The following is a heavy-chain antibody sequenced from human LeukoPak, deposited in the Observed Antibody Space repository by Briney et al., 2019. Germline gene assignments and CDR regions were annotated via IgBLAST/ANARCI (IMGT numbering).Heavy chain of an antibody. V-gene: IGHV4-59*01. J-gene: IGHJ6*02. D-gene: IGHD5-18*01. CDR3: ARAHAYSFGSPFMDV. Sequence: PSETLSLTCTVSGGSISSYYWSWIRQPPGKGLEWIGYIYYSGSTNYNPSLKSRVTISVDTSKNQFSLKLSSVTAADTAVYYCARAHAYSFGSPFMDVWGQGTTVTVSS. CDR1: GGSISSYY. CDR2: IYYSGST.